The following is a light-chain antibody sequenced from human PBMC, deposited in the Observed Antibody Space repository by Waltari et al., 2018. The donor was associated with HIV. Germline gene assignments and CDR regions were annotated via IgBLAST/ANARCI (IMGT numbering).Light chain of an antibody. V-gene: IGLV2-23*01. CDR3: CSCATPNTRV. J-gene: IGLJ3*02. CDR1: SSDVGSCKF. CDR2: EGT. Sequence: QSALTQPASVSGSPGQSISTSCTGTSSDVGSCKFVSWYQQHPGKAPKLLIYEGTKRPSGVSNRFSASKSGNTASLTISGLQAEDEADYYCCSCATPNTRVFGGGTKLTVL.